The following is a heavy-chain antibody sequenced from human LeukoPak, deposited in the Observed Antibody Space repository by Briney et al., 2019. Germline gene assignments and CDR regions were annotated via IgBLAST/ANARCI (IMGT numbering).Heavy chain of an antibody. J-gene: IGHJ4*02. CDR2: ISYDGSNK. Sequence: GRSLRLSCAASGFTFSSYAMHWVRQAPGKGLEWVAVISYDGSNKYYADSVKGRFTISRDNSKNTLYLQMNSLRAEETAVYYCARDEFQGYYDSSGAVAWGQGTLVTVSS. CDR3: ARDEFQGYYDSSGAVA. V-gene: IGHV3-30-3*01. D-gene: IGHD3-22*01. CDR1: GFTFSSYA.